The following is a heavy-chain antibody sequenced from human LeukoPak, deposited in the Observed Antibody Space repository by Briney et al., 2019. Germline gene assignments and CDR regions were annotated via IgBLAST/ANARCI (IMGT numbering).Heavy chain of an antibody. V-gene: IGHV4-39*01. D-gene: IGHD5-18*01. Sequence: SETLSLTCTVSGDSISSSSYYWAWIRQPPGKGPEWIGSIYYSGSTYYNPSLKSRVTISVDTSKNQFSLKLSSVIAADTAVYYCAREKRGYSYGDWGQGTLVTVSS. CDR3: AREKRGYSYGD. CDR2: IYYSGST. J-gene: IGHJ4*02. CDR1: GDSISSSSYY.